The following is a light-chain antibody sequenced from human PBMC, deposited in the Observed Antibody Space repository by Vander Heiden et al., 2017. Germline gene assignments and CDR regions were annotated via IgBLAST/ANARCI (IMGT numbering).Light chain of an antibody. CDR3: QVWDGSSDHVV. CDR1: NIGSKS. CDR2: DDS. Sequence: SFVLTEPPSVSVAPGPTARSTCGGNNIGSKSVHWYQQKPGQAPVLVVYDDSDRPSGIPERFSGSNSGNTATLTISGVEAGDEADYYCQVWDGSSDHVVFGGGTKLTVL. J-gene: IGLJ2*01. V-gene: IGLV3-21*02.